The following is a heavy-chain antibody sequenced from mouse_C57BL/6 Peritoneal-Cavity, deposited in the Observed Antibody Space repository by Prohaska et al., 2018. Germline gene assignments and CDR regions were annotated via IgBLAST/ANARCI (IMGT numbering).Heavy chain of an antibody. J-gene: IGHJ4*01. CDR1: GYTFTDYY. CDR2: INPNNGGT. CDR3: ASDGNLDDYAMDY. D-gene: IGHD2-1*01. Sequence: PGASVKISCKASGYTFTDYYMNWVKQSHGKSLEWIGDINPNNGGTSYNQKFKGKPTLTVDKSSSTAYMELRSLTSEDSAVYYCASDGNLDDYAMDYWGQGTSVTVSS. V-gene: IGHV1-26*01.